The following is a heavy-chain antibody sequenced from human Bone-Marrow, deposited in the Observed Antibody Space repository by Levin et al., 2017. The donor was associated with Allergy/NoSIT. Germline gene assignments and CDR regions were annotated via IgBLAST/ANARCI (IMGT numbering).Heavy chain of an antibody. J-gene: IGHJ4*02. CDR3: ARANPPSHDYGDYVRD. Sequence: GGSLRLSCAASGFTFSSYAMHWVRQAPGKGLEWVAVISYDGSNKYYADSVKGRFTISRDNSKNTLYLQMNSLRAEDTAVYYCARANPPSHDYGDYVRDWGQGTLVTVSS. D-gene: IGHD4-17*01. V-gene: IGHV3-30-3*01. CDR2: ISYDGSNK. CDR1: GFTFSSYA.